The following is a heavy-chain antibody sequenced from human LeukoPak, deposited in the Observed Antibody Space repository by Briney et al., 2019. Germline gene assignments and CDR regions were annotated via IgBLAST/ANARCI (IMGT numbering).Heavy chain of an antibody. CDR3: ARVAGNCGGDCYRLVY. V-gene: IGHV1-8*01. CDR2: MNPNSGNT. Sequence: GASVKVSCKASGYTFTTYDINWVRQATGQGLEWMAWMNPNSGNTGYAQKFQGRVTMARNTSISTAYMELSSLRSEDTAVYYCARVAGNCGGDCYRLVYWGQGTLVTVAS. CDR1: GYTFTTYD. J-gene: IGHJ4*02. D-gene: IGHD2-21*01.